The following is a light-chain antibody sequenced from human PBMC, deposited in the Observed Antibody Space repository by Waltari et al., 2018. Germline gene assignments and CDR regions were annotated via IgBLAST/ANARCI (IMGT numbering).Light chain of an antibody. V-gene: IGLV3-10*01. J-gene: IGLJ1*01. CDR1: ELPRKY. CDR2: EDT. CDR3: YSSDSTGLRV. Sequence: SYELTQTPSVSVSPGQTARITCSGHELPRKYAYWFQQKSGQAPRLVIDEDTKRPSGIPERFSGSRSGTTATLTITGPQVEDEADYYCYSSDSTGLRVFGGGTTVVVL.